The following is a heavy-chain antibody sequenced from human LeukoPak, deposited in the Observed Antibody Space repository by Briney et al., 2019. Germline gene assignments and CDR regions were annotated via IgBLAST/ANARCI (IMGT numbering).Heavy chain of an antibody. CDR2: IWYDGSNK. J-gene: IGHJ4*02. Sequence: HPGRSLRLSCAASGFTFSSYGMHWVRQAPGKGLEGVAVIWYDGSNKYYADSVKGRFTISRDNSKNTLYLQMNSLRAEDTAVYYCARQYDILTGYYRTSYFDYWGQGTLVTVSS. V-gene: IGHV3-33*01. CDR1: GFTFSSYG. D-gene: IGHD3-9*01. CDR3: ARQYDILTGYYRTSYFDY.